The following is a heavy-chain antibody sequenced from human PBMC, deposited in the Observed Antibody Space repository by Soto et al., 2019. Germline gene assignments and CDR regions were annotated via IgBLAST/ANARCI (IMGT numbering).Heavy chain of an antibody. CDR1: GFTFSNAW. CDR3: TTARGKRYYYGMDV. CDR2: IKSKTDGGTT. J-gene: IGHJ6*02. V-gene: IGHV3-15*01. Sequence: AGGSLRLSCAASGFTFSNAWMSWVRQAPGKGLEWVGRIKSKTDGGTTDYAAPVKGRFTISRDDSKNTLYLQMNSLKTEDTAVYYCTTARGKRYYYGMDVWGQGTTVTVSS.